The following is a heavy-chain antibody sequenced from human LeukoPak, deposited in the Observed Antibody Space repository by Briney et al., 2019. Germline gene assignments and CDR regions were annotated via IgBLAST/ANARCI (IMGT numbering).Heavy chain of an antibody. Sequence: AASVKVSCKASGGTFSSYAISWVRQAPRQGLEWMGGIIPIFGTANYAQKFQGRVTITTDESTSTAYMELSSLRSEDTAVYYCARGNWNADYYYMDVWGKGTTVTVSS. CDR2: IIPIFGTA. CDR3: ARGNWNADYYYMDV. CDR1: GGTFSSYA. V-gene: IGHV1-69*05. J-gene: IGHJ6*03. D-gene: IGHD1-1*01.